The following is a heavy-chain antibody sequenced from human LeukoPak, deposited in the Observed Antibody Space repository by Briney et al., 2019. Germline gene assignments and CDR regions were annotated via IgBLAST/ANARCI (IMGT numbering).Heavy chain of an antibody. V-gene: IGHV1-69*06. D-gene: IGHD5-24*01. CDR2: IIPIFGTA. CDR1: GGTFSSYA. CDR3: ARSVRMATIPLHFDY. J-gene: IGHJ4*02. Sequence: ASVTVSFKASGGTFSSYAISWVRQAPGQGLEWMGGIIPIFGTANYAQKFQGRVTITADKSTSTAYMELSSLRSEDTAVYYCARSVRMATIPLHFDYWGQGTLVTVSS.